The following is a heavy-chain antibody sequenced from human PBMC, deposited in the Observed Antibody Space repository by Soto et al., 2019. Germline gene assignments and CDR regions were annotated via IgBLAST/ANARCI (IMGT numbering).Heavy chain of an antibody. CDR1: GFTFSSYA. CDR3: ARGGGVLRYFDWFFDY. J-gene: IGHJ4*02. CDR2: ISYDGSNK. Sequence: QVQLVESGGGVVQPGRSLRLSCAASGFTFSSYAMHWVRQAPGKGLEWVAVISYDGSNKYYADSVKGRFTISRDNSKNTLYLQMNRLRAEDTAVYYCARGGGVLRYFDWFFDYWGQGTLVTVSS. V-gene: IGHV3-30-3*01. D-gene: IGHD3-9*01.